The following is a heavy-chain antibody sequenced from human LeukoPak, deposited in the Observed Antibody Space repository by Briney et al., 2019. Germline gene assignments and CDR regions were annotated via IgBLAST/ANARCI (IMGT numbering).Heavy chain of an antibody. CDR2: IYYSGST. CDR1: GGSFSGYY. V-gene: IGHV4-59*08. D-gene: IGHD3-22*01. CDR3: ARHYYDSSGYYKRAFDI. Sequence: SETLSLTCVVYGGSFSGYYWSWIRQPPGKGLEWIGHIYYSGSTNYNPSLKSRVTISVDTSKNQFSLKLSSVTAADTAVYYCARHYYDSSGYYKRAFDIWGQGTMVTVSS. J-gene: IGHJ3*02.